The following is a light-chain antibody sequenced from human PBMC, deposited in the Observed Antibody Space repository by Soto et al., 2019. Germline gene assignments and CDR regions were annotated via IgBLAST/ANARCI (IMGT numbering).Light chain of an antibody. V-gene: IGKV3-15*01. CDR2: RAS. CDR1: QHVSSN. CDR3: QEYNNWPYT. J-gene: IGKJ2*01. Sequence: EIVMTQSPATLSVSPGGSATLSCRASQHVSSNFAWYRQKPGQAPTLLIYRASTSAAGIPARFSGSGSGTEFTLTISSLQSEDFAVYDGQEYNNWPYTFGQGTKLDIK.